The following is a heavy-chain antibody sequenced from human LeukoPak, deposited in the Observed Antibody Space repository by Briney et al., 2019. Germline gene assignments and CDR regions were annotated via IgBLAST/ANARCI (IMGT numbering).Heavy chain of an antibody. CDR3: AKGMDTAMVKYDY. D-gene: IGHD5-18*01. CDR1: GFTFSSYA. CDR2: ISGGGGTT. V-gene: IGHV3-23*01. J-gene: IGHJ4*02. Sequence: PGGSLRLSCAASGFTFSSYAMSWVRQAPGKGLHWVSAISGGGGTTYYADSVKGRFTISRDNSKNTLYLQMNSLRAEDTALYYCAKGMDTAMVKYDYWGQGTLVTVSS.